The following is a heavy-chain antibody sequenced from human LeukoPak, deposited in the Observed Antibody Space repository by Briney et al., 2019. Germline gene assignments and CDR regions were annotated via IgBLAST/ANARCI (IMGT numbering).Heavy chain of an antibody. Sequence: GGSLRLSCAASGFTFSNYWMSWVRQAPGKGLEWVANIKQDGSEKYYADSVKGRFIISRDNAKSSLYLQLNSLRVEDTAVYHCASTQTFDYWGQGTLVTVPS. CDR3: ASTQTFDY. CDR2: IKQDGSEK. V-gene: IGHV3-7*05. J-gene: IGHJ4*02. CDR1: GFTFSNYW.